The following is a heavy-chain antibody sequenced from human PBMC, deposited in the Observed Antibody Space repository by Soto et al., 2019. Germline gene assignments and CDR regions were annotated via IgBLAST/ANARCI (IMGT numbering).Heavy chain of an antibody. CDR3: AREGWLQPFDY. Sequence: QVQLQQWGAGLLKPSETLSLTCAVYGGSFSGYYWGWIRQPPGKGLEWIGEINHSGSTNYNPSLKNRVTISVDTSKSQFSLKLSSVTAADTAVYYCAREGWLQPFDYWGQGTLVTVSS. CDR1: GGSFSGYY. D-gene: IGHD5-12*01. CDR2: INHSGST. J-gene: IGHJ4*02. V-gene: IGHV4-34*01.